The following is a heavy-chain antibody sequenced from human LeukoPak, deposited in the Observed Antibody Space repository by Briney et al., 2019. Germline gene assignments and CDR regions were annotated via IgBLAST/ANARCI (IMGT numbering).Heavy chain of an antibody. CDR2: INHSGST. J-gene: IGHJ5*02. CDR1: GGSFSGYY. V-gene: IGHV4-34*01. D-gene: IGHD6-6*01. CDR3: AGSSSGAARWFDP. Sequence: SETLSLTCAVYGGSFSGYYWSWIRQPPGKGLEWIGEINHSGSTNYNPSLKSRVTISVDTSKNQFSLKLSSVTAADTAVYYCAGSSSGAARWFDPWGQGTLVTVSS.